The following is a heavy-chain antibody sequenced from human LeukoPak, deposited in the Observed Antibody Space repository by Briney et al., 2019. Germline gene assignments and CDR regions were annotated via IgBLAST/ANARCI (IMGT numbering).Heavy chain of an antibody. Sequence: GRSLRLSCAASGFTFSDYYMSWIRQAPGKGLEWVSYISTSGSSTYYADSVKGRFTISRDNAKNSLYLEMNSLRAEDTALYYCARDGVLRYFDHYYYYMDVWGKGTTVTISS. D-gene: IGHD3-9*01. J-gene: IGHJ6*03. CDR3: ARDGVLRYFDHYYYYMDV. CDR2: ISTSGSST. CDR1: GFTFSDYY. V-gene: IGHV3-11*01.